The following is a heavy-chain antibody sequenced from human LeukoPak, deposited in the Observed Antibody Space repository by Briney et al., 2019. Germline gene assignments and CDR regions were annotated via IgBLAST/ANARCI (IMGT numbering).Heavy chain of an antibody. D-gene: IGHD3-22*01. CDR3: AKGGSGGGGYYAQYFQH. CDR2: ITGSGGST. J-gene: IGHJ1*01. V-gene: IGHV3-23*01. Sequence: GGSLTLSCAASGFIFSSYAMSWVRQAPGRGLEWVSAITGSGGSTYYADSVKGRFTISRDNSKNTLSLQMNSLRAEDTAAYYCAKGGSGGGGYYAQYFQHWGQGTLVTVSS. CDR1: GFIFSSYA.